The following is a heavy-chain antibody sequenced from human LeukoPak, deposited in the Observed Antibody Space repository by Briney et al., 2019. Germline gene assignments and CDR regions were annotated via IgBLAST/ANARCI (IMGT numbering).Heavy chain of an antibody. CDR2: IIPILGIA. V-gene: IGHV1-69*04. D-gene: IGHD2-21*01. Sequence: ASVKVSCKASGGTFSSYAISWVRQAPGQGLEWMGRIIPILGIANYAQKFQGRVTITADKSTSTAYMELSSLRSEDTAVYYCARAFVPPSGSDAFDIWGQGTMVIVSS. CDR1: GGTFSSYA. J-gene: IGHJ3*02. CDR3: ARAFVPPSGSDAFDI.